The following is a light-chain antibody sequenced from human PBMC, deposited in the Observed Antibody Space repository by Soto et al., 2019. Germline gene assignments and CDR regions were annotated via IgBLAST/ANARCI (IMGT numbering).Light chain of an antibody. J-gene: IGLJ2*01. CDR2: YDT. CDR1: NIGSKH. CDR3: HVWDSSRDHPL. V-gene: IGLV3-21*04. Sequence: SYELTQPPSVSVAPGKTARITCGGINIGSKHVHWYQQKPGQAPVLVIYYDTDRPSGIPERFSGSNSGNTATLTISRVEAGDEADYYCHVWDSSRDHPLFGWGTKLTVL.